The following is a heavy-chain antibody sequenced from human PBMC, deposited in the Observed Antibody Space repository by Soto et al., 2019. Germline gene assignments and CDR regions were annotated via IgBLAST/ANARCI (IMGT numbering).Heavy chain of an antibody. J-gene: IGHJ6*02. D-gene: IGHD2-15*01. Sequence: RRLSCAASGFTFSSYAMHWVRQAPGKGLEWVAVISYDGSNKYYADSVKGRFTISRGNSKNTLYLQMNSLRAEDTAVYYCARDGERILHYYSYGMDVWGQGTTVTVSS. CDR3: ARDGERILHYYSYGMDV. CDR1: GFTFSSYA. V-gene: IGHV3-30-3*01. CDR2: ISYDGSNK.